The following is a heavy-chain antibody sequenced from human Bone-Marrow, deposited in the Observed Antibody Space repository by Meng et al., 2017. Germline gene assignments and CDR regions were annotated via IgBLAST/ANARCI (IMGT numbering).Heavy chain of an antibody. CDR1: GYTFTGYY. J-gene: IGHJ1*01. CDR2: INPNSGGT. Sequence: ASVKVSCKASGYTFTGYYMHWVRQAPGQGLEWMGWINPNSGGTNYAQKFQGRVTMTRDTSISTAYMELSRLRSDDTAVYYCAIGYSSSWYRGYFQHWGQGTLVTSPQ. CDR3: AIGYSSSWYRGYFQH. D-gene: IGHD6-13*01. V-gene: IGHV1-2*02.